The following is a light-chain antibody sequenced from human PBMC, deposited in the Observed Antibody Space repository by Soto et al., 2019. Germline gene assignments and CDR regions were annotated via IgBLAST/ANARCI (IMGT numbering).Light chain of an antibody. CDR1: NIGSKS. J-gene: IGLJ2*01. CDR2: YDS. Sequence: SCELTQPPSVSVAPGKMARITCGGNNIGSKSVHWYQQKPGQAPVLVIYYDSDRPSGIPERFSGSNSGNTATLTISRVEAGDEADYYCQVWDSSSDHVVFGGGTKLTVL. V-gene: IGLV3-21*04. CDR3: QVWDSSSDHVV.